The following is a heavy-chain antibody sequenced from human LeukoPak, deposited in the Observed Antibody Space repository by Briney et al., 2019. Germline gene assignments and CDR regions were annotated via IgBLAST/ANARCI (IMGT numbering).Heavy chain of an antibody. V-gene: IGHV4-59*01. CDR3: ARAGSSTSCHRD. J-gene: IGHJ4*02. CDR1: GGSISSYY. CDR2: IYYSGST. D-gene: IGHD2-2*02. Sequence: SETLSLTCTVSGGSISSYYWSWIRQPPGKGLEWIGYIYYSGSTNYNPSLKSRVTISVDTSKNQFSLKLSSVTAADTAVYYCARAGSSTSCHRDWGQGTLVTVSS.